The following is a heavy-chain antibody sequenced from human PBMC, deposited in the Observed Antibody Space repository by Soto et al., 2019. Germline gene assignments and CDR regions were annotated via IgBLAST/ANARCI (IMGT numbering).Heavy chain of an antibody. D-gene: IGHD5-12*01. CDR1: GGTFSKRA. Sequence: SVKVSCKATGGTFSKRAFNWVRQAPGQGLEWMGGILPIFGTPNYAQKFQGRHTISADELSNTAYMESNMLRSEDTAVYDCAPRAEALDIAFLKGIAHWGQGTTVTVYS. J-gene: IGHJ5*02. CDR3: APRAEALDIAFLKGIAH. V-gene: IGHV1-69*13. CDR2: ILPIFGTP.